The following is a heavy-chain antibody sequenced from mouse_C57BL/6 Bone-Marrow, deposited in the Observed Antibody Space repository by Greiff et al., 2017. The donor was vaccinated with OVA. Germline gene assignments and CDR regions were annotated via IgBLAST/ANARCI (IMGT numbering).Heavy chain of an antibody. CDR3: ARAVGGRGYDYDVGYYAMDY. CDR2: INPNNGGT. Sequence: EVQLQQSGPELVKPGASVKISCKASGYTFTDYYMNWVKQSHGKSLEWIGDINPNNGGTSYNQKFKGKATLTVDKSSSTAYMELRSLTSEDSAVYYCARAVGGRGYDYDVGYYAMDYWGQGTSVTVSS. J-gene: IGHJ4*01. CDR1: GYTFTDYY. V-gene: IGHV1-26*01. D-gene: IGHD2-4*01.